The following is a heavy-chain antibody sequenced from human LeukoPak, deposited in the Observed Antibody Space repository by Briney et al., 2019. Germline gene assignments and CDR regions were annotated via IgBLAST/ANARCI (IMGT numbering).Heavy chain of an antibody. Sequence: GGSLRLSCAASGFTFSSYGMHWVRQAPGKGLEWVAVIWYDGSNKYYADSVKGRFTTSRDNSKNTLYLQMNSLRAEDTAVYYCARGTRGIVLAGEFFDYWGQGTLVTVSS. D-gene: IGHD6-19*01. J-gene: IGHJ4*02. V-gene: IGHV3-33*01. CDR1: GFTFSSYG. CDR3: ARGTRGIVLAGEFFDY. CDR2: IWYDGSNK.